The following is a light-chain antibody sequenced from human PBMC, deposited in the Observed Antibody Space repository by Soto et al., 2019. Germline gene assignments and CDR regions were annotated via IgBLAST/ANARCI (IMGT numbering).Light chain of an antibody. CDR2: KTS. CDR1: QSISSW. Sequence: DIQMTQSPSTLSASVGDRVTITCRASQSISSWLAWYQQKPGKAPKLLIYKTSSLESGVPSTFSGSGSGTEFTLTISSLQPDDFATYYCQHYNSYSYTFGQGTKLESK. J-gene: IGKJ2*01. CDR3: QHYNSYSYT. V-gene: IGKV1-5*03.